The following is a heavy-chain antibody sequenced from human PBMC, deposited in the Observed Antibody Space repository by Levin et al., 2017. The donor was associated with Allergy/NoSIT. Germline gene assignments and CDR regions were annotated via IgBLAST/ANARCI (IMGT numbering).Heavy chain of an antibody. CDR3: ARDEERWLQSRYYYYGMDV. V-gene: IGHV1-2*02. D-gene: IGHD5-24*01. J-gene: IGHJ6*02. Sequence: ASVKVSCKASGYTFTGYYMHWVRQAPGQGLEWMGWINPNSGGTNYAQKFQGRVTMTRDTSISTAYMELSRLRSDDTAVYYCARDEERWLQSRYYYYGMDVWGQGTTVTVSS. CDR1: GYTFTGYY. CDR2: INPNSGGT.